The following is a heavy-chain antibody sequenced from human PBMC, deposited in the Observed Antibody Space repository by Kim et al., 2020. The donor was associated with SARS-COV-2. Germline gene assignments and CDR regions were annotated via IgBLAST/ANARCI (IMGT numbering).Heavy chain of an antibody. D-gene: IGHD4-17*01. V-gene: IGHV7-4-1*02. J-gene: IGHJ4*02. CDR2: INTNTGNP. Sequence: ASVKVSCKSSGYTFTTYALSWVRQAPGQRLEWMGWINTNTGNPTYAQGFTGRFVFSLDTSVSTAYLQISSLKAEDTAVYYCARGKTESVTTPLTYWGQGTLVTVSS. CDR1: GYTFTTYA. CDR3: ARGKTESVTTPLTY.